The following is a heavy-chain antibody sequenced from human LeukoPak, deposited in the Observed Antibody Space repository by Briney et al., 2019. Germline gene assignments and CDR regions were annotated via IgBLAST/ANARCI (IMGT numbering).Heavy chain of an antibody. CDR2: VAHHGKT. Sequence: ASGTLSLTCAVCCGSINNANWWSWVRQPPGKGLEWIAEVAHHGKTNYNPSLESRVTVSLDKSKSQFSLNLTSVTAADTAVYYCASRNDYDFWSGYLGPPFGMDVWGQGTTVTVSS. V-gene: IGHV4-4*02. D-gene: IGHD3-3*01. CDR1: CGSINNANW. CDR3: ASRNDYDFWSGYLGPPFGMDV. J-gene: IGHJ6*02.